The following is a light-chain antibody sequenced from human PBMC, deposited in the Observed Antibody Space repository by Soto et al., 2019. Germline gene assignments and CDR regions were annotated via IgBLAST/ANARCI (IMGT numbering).Light chain of an antibody. CDR2: DAS. J-gene: IGKJ4*01. Sequence: EIVLTQSPATLSLSPGERATLSCRASQSVSSNLAWYQQKPGQAPRLLIYDASNRATGIPARFSGIGSGTDFTLTISSLEPEDFAVYYCQQRSEWPLTFGGGTKVEIK. CDR1: QSVSSN. CDR3: QQRSEWPLT. V-gene: IGKV3-11*01.